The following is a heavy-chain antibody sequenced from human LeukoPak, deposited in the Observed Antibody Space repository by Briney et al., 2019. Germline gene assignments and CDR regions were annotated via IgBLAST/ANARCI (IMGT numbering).Heavy chain of an antibody. J-gene: IGHJ4*02. CDR1: GFTFSNYW. D-gene: IGHD6-13*01. CDR2: IKQDGSQI. Sequence: GGFLRLSCAPSGFTFSNYWMSWVRQAPGKGLEWVANIKQDGSQIYYVDSLKGRFTISRDNAKNSVFLEMDSLRAEDTAVYYCARIGYSSSSFDYWGQGTLVTVSS. CDR3: ARIGYSSSSFDY. V-gene: IGHV3-7*01.